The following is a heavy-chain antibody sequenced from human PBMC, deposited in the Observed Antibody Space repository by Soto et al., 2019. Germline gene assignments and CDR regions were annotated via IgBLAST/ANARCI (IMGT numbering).Heavy chain of an antibody. D-gene: IGHD3-3*01. J-gene: IGHJ4*02. CDR2: INHSGST. Sequence: SETLSLTCAVYGGSFSGYYWSWIRQPPGKGLEWIGEINHSGSTNYNPSLKSRVTISVDTSKNPFSLKLSSVTAADTAVYYCARGTNPLTIFGVVISYLRRYFDYWGQGTLVTVSS. V-gene: IGHV4-34*01. CDR1: GGSFSGYY. CDR3: ARGTNPLTIFGVVISYLRRYFDY.